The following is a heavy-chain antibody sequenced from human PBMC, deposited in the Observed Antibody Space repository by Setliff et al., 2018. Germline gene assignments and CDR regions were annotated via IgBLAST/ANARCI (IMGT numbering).Heavy chain of an antibody. CDR3: ARDRYYNSWSGTSITAPHDAFDI. Sequence: ASVKVSCKASGYTFTTYAISWVRQAPGQGLEWMGGIIPIFGSTTYAQKFQGRVTMTRDTSTSTVYMEVSSLRSEDTAVYYCARDRYYNSWSGTSITAPHDAFDIWGQGTMVTVSS. CDR2: IIPIFGST. V-gene: IGHV1-46*03. CDR1: GYTFTTYA. D-gene: IGHD3-3*01. J-gene: IGHJ3*02.